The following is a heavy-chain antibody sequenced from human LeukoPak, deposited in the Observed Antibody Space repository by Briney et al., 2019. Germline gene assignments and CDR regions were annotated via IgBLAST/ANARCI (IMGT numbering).Heavy chain of an antibody. V-gene: IGHV3-74*01. J-gene: IGHJ4*02. Sequence: PGGSLRLSCAASGFTFSNYWMHWVRQAPGKGLVWVSRINSDGINTSYADSVKGRFTISRDNAKNSLFLQMNSLRADDTAVYYCARDLYYSDSSGRGLDYWGQGTLVTVSS. CDR3: ARDLYYSDSSGRGLDY. CDR2: INSDGINT. D-gene: IGHD3-22*01. CDR1: GFTFSNYW.